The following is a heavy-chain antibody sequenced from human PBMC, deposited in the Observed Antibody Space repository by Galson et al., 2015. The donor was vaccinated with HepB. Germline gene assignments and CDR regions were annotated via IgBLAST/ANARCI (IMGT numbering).Heavy chain of an antibody. J-gene: IGHJ4*02. D-gene: IGHD6-13*01. V-gene: IGHV4-39*07. Sequence: ETLSLTCSVSGGSISSTNYQWGWIRQPPGKGLEWIGSMYYSGSTYYNPSLKSRVTISVDTSKNQFSLKLRSVTAADTAIYFCARGSFLSAAGTVYGASDYDDWGQGTLVTVSS. CDR3: ARGSFLSAAGTVYGASDYDD. CDR1: GGSISSTNYQ. CDR2: MYYSGST.